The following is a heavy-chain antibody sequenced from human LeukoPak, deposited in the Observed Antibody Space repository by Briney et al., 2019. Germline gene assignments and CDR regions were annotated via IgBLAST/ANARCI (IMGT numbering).Heavy chain of an antibody. V-gene: IGHV3-21*01. J-gene: IGHJ4*02. CDR2: ISSSGMYI. D-gene: IGHD5-24*01. Sequence: SGGSLRLSCAASGFSLSIYSITWVRQAPGKGLEWVSSISSSGMYIYYADTMKGRFTISRDNAKNSASLQMTSLGAAYTAVYYCAREGRAEIDYWGQGTLVTVSS. CDR3: AREGRAEIDY. CDR1: GFSLSIYS.